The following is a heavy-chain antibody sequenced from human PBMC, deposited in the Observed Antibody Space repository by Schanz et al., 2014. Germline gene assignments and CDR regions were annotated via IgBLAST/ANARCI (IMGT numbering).Heavy chain of an antibody. V-gene: IGHV3-13*04. CDR3: ARPRFDYGEVDY. D-gene: IGHD4-17*01. CDR2: IGTAGDT. J-gene: IGHJ4*02. CDR1: GFSIRNHD. Sequence: VQLVESGGGVVQPGRSLRLSCAASGFSIRNHDMHWVRQATGAGLEWVSAIGTAGDTFYLDSVKGRFTISRENAKNSLYLQMNSLRAGDTAVYYCARPRFDYGEVDYWGQGTLVTVSS.